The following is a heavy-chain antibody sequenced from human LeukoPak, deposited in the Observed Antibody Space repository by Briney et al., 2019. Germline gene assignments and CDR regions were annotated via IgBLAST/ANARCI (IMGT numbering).Heavy chain of an antibody. CDR1: GFTFSSYS. CDR2: ISSSSSTI. CDR3: ARVPPGYYFDY. J-gene: IGHJ4*02. V-gene: IGHV3-48*04. D-gene: IGHD3-10*01. Sequence: PGGSLRLSCAASGFTFSSYSMNWVRQAPGKGLEWVSYISSSSSTIYYADSVKGRFTISRDNAKDSLYLQMNSLRAEDTAVYYCARVPPGYYFDYWGQGTLVTVSS.